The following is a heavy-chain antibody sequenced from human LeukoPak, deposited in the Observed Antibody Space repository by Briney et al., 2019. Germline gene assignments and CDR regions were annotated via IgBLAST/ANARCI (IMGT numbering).Heavy chain of an antibody. CDR2: IFYKGYT. Sequence: PSETLSLTCSVSGVSITDYYWSWIRQPPGKGPEWTGYIFYKGYTNYSPSLKGRVTISIDTSKNQFSLNLKSVTAADTAIYYCASTPLPDIDIWGQGTMVIVSS. CDR3: ASTPLPDIDI. CDR1: GVSITDYY. D-gene: IGHD2-15*01. V-gene: IGHV4-59*13. J-gene: IGHJ3*02.